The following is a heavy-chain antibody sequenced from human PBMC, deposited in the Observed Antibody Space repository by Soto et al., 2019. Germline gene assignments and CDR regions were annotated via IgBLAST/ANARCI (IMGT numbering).Heavy chain of an antibody. Sequence: QVQLQESGPRLVRPSETLSLTCNVSGGPISGDYYWTWIRRPPGKGLEWIGYIFYSGSTYYNPSLKSRVTMSVDTSRNQFTLRLSSVTAADTAVYYCVRERVGFDSSGYPSRYFDFWGQGILVNVSS. CDR2: IFYSGST. D-gene: IGHD3-22*01. CDR3: VRERVGFDSSGYPSRYFDF. V-gene: IGHV4-30-4*01. CDR1: GGPISGDYY. J-gene: IGHJ4*02.